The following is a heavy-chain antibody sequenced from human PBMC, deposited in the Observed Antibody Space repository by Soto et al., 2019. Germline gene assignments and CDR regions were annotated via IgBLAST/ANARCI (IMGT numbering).Heavy chain of an antibody. CDR3: ARVRAVKPHRWFDH. CDR1: GGSISSGGYS. CDR2: IYHSGST. D-gene: IGHD1-26*01. V-gene: IGHV4-30-2*01. J-gene: IGHJ5*02. Sequence: PSENLSLTCAVSGGSISSGGYSWSWIRQPPGKGLEWIGYIYHSGSTYYNPSLKSRVTISVDRSKNQFSLKLSSVTAADTAVYYCARVRAVKPHRWFDHWGQGTLVTVCS.